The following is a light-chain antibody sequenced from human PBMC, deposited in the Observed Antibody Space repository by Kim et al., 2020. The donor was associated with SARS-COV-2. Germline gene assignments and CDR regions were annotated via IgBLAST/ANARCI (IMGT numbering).Light chain of an antibody. CDR3: AVWDNGLSSYV. J-gene: IGLJ1*01. CDR1: SSNVGINP. CDR2: VDY. Sequence: QSVLTQPPSASGTPGQRVTLSCSGSSSNVGINPVNWYQQLPRTAPKLLIYVDYQRPSGVPDRFSGSKSGTSASLAISGLQSEDEAEYFCAVWDNGLSSYVFGTGTKVTVL. V-gene: IGLV1-44*01.